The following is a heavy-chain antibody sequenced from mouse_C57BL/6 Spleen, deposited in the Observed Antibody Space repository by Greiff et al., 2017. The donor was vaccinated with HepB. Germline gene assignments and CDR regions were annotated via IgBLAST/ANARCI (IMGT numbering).Heavy chain of an antibody. CDR1: GYAFSSSW. Sequence: VHLVESGPELVKPGASVKISCKASGYAFSSSWMNWVKQRPGKGLEWIGRIYPGDGDTNYNGKFKGKATLTADKSSSTAYMQLSSLTSEDSAVYFCARYQYDYAMDYWGQGTSVTVSS. V-gene: IGHV1-82*01. J-gene: IGHJ4*01. CDR3: ARYQYDYAMDY. CDR2: IYPGDGDT.